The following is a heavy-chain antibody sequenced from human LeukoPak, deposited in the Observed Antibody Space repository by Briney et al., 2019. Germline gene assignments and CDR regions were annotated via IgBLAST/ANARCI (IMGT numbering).Heavy chain of an antibody. CDR3: ARVGPLAYCGGDCYPTYYFDY. CDR2: IKQDGSEK. CDR1: GFTFSSYW. J-gene: IGHJ4*02. D-gene: IGHD2-21*02. Sequence: GGSLRLSCAASGFTFSSYWMSWVRQAPGKGLEWVANIKQDGSEKYYVDSVKGRFTISRDNAKNSLYLQMNSLRAEDTAVYYCARVGPLAYCGGDCYPTYYFDYWGQGTLVTVSS. V-gene: IGHV3-7*01.